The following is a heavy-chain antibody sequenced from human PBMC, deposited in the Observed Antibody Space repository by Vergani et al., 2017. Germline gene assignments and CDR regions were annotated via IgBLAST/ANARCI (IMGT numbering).Heavy chain of an antibody. J-gene: IGHJ6*02. V-gene: IGHV1-2*02. Sequence: QVQLVQSGAEVKKPGASVKVSCKASGYTFTGYYMHWVRQAPGQGLEWMGWINPNSGGTNYAQKFQGRVTMTRDTSISTAYMELSRLRSDDTAVYYCARDLPGYCSGGSCYPGYYYYGMDVWGQGTTVTVSS. CDR1: GYTFTGYY. D-gene: IGHD2-15*01. CDR2: INPNSGGT. CDR3: ARDLPGYCSGGSCYPGYYYYGMDV.